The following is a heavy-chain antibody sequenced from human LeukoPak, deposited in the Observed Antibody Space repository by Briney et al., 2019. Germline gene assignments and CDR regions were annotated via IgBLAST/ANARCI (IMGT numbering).Heavy chain of an antibody. CDR3: AGSMDYYYMDV. D-gene: IGHD2-2*01. CDR1: GGTFSSYA. V-gene: IGHV1-69*05. J-gene: IGHJ6*03. CDR2: IIPIFGTA. Sequence: ASVKVSYKASGGTFSSYAISWVRQAPGQGLEWMGGIIPIFGTANYAQKFQGRVTITTDESTSTAYMELSSLRSEDTAVYYCAGSMDYYYMDVWGKGTTVTVSS.